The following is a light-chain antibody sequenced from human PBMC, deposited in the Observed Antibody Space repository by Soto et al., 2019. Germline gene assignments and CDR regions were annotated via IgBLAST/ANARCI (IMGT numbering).Light chain of an antibody. CDR2: SNN. V-gene: IGLV1-44*01. J-gene: IGLJ1*01. CDR3: AAWDDSLNGSYV. Sequence: QSVLTQPPSTSGTPGQRVTISCSGSRSNIGSNTVTWYQQLPGTAPKLLIYSNNQRPSVVPDRFSGSKSGTSASLAISGLQSEDEADYYCAAWDDSLNGSYVFGTGTKVTVL. CDR1: RSNIGSNT.